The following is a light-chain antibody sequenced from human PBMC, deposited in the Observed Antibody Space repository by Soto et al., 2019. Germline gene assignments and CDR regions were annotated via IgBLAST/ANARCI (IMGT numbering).Light chain of an antibody. CDR2: EGY. J-gene: IGLJ2*01. V-gene: IGLV2-23*01. Sequence: QSVLTQPASVSGSPGQSITISCTATSSDVGTYNFVSWYQQHPGRAPKLMIYEGYKRPSGVSNRFSGSKSGNTASLTVSGLQAEDEADYYCCSFATSSSNVVFGGGTKVTVL. CDR3: CSFATSSSNVV. CDR1: SSDVGTYNF.